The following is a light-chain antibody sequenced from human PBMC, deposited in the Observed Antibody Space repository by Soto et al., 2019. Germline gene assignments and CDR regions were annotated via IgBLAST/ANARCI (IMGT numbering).Light chain of an antibody. J-gene: IGKJ1*01. Sequence: VLTQSPVTLSLSPGERATLSCRASQSVSGYVAWYQQKPGQAPRLLIYDASSRANGIPARFTGSGSGTDFSLTISSLEPEDFAVYYCQQRGTWPTFGQGTRVEI. CDR3: QQRGTWPT. CDR1: QSVSGY. CDR2: DAS. V-gene: IGKV3-11*01.